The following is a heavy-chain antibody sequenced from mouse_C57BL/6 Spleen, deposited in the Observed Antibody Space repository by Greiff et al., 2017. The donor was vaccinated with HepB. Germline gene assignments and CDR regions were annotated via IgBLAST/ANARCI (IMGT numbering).Heavy chain of an antibody. CDR1: GYTFTSYW. J-gene: IGHJ3*01. CDR2: IYPSDSET. V-gene: IGHV1-61*01. Sequence: QVQLQQPGAELVRPGSSVKLSCKASGYTFTSYWMDWVKQRPGQGLEWIGNIYPSDSETHYNQKFKDKATLTVDKSSSTAYMQLSSLTSEDSAVYYCARQGAIYYGNYVWFAYWGQGTLVTVSA. CDR3: ARQGAIYYGNYVWFAY. D-gene: IGHD2-1*01.